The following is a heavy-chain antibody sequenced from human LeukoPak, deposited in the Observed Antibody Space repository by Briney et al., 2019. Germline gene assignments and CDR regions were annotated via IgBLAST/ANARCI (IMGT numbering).Heavy chain of an antibody. CDR3: ARCSRSSTDCYSAFDI. Sequence: GGSLRLSCVASGFTFSSNAMSWVRLAPGKGLEWVSGISDSGDKTHHADAVKGRFTISRDNAKNSLYLQMNSLRAEDTALYYCARCSRSSTDCYSAFDIWGQGTMVTVSS. J-gene: IGHJ3*02. V-gene: IGHV3-23*01. D-gene: IGHD2-2*02. CDR2: ISDSGDKT. CDR1: GFTFSSNA.